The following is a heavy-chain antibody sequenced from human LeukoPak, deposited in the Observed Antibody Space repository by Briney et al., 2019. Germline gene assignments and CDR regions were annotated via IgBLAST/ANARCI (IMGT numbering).Heavy chain of an antibody. D-gene: IGHD1-26*01. CDR1: GDSVSSNSAA. V-gene: IGHV6-1*01. Sequence: SQTLSLTCAISGDSVSSNSAAWNWIRQSPSRGLEWLGRTYYRSKWYNGYAVSVKSRITINPDTSKNQFSLQLNSVTPEDTAVYYRALSPIVGATPSDGAGAFDIWGQGTMVTVSS. CDR3: ALSPIVGATPSDGAGAFDI. CDR2: TYYRSKWYN. J-gene: IGHJ3*02.